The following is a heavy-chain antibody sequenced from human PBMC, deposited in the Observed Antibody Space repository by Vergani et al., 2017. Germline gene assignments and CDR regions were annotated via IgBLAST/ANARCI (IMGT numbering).Heavy chain of an antibody. CDR1: GGSMSGYY. J-gene: IGHJ5*02. CDR2: MYHSGST. V-gene: IGHV4-59*01. D-gene: IGHD3-10*01. CDR3: GRVADFYSLWSRLLDL. Sequence: QVRLQESGPGLVKPSETLSLTCSVSGGSMSGYYWSWIRQPPGKELAWIGYMYHSGSTNYNPSLEPRVTISGDTSKNLFSLKLITVTAADTAVYYCGRVADFYSLWSRLLDLWGQGILVTVSS.